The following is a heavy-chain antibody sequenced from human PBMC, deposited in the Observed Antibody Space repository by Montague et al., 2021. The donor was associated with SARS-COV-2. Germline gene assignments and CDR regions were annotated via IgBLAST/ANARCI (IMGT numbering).Heavy chain of an antibody. V-gene: IGHV4-34*01. Sequence: SETLSLTCAVYGGSFSGYYWSWIRQPPGKGLEWIGEINHSGSTNYNPSXXSRVTISVGTSKNQFSLKLSSVTAADTAVYYCKGPHYDILTGPSPDVWGQGTTVTVSS. CDR2: INHSGST. CDR1: GGSFSGYY. J-gene: IGHJ6*02. CDR3: KGPHYDILTGPSPDV. D-gene: IGHD3-9*01.